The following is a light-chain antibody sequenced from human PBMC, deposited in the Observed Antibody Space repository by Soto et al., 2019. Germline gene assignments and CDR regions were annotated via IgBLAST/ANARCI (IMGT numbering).Light chain of an antibody. CDR1: RHLGSNDGITD. V-gene: IGKV2-24*01. CDR2: RVS. J-gene: IGKJ2*01. CDR3: MQAAQFPYT. Sequence: DVVLTQTPLSSPVTLGLPASISCRSSRHLGSNDGITDFSWLHQRPGQPPRLLLYRVSHRFSGVPDRFSGSGAGTDFTLKISSVEAEDVGVYYCMQAAQFPYTIGQGTKLEIK.